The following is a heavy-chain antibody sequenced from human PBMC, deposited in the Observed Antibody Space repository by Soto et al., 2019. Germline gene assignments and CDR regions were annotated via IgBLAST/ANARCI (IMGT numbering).Heavy chain of an antibody. D-gene: IGHD2-2*01. Sequence: EVQLVESGGGLIQPGGSLRLSCAASGFIVSSKYMRWVRQAPGKGLEWVSVIYVGGNTKYADSVKGRFTISRDNSENTLYLEMDSLRVEDTAVYYCATEGCTTSSCRYFDWWGQGTLVTV. CDR2: IYVGGNT. CDR3: ATEGCTTSSCRYFDW. J-gene: IGHJ4*02. V-gene: IGHV3-53*01. CDR1: GFIVSSKY.